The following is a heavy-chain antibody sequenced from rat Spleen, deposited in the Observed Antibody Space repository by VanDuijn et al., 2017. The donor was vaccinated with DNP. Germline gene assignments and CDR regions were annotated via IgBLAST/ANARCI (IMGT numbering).Heavy chain of an antibody. Sequence: EVKLVESGGGLVQPGRSLKLSCAASGFNFNDYWMAWVRQAPGKGLEWIGEINKDSSTIKYTPSLKDKFTISRDNVQNTLYLQMSKLGSEDTAIYYCTRGSSLPGYLDYWGQGVMVTVSS. J-gene: IGHJ2*01. V-gene: IGHV4-2*01. CDR1: GFNFNDYW. D-gene: IGHD1-4*01. CDR3: TRGSSLPGYLDY. CDR2: INKDSSTI.